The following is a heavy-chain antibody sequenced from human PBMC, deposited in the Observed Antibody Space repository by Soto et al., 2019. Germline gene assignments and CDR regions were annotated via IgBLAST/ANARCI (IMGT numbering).Heavy chain of an antibody. Sequence: ASVKVSCKVSGYTLTELSMHWVRQAPGKGLEWMGGFDPEDGETIYAQKFQGRVTMTEDTSTDTAYMELSSLRSEDTAVYYCATVKILSIAARGWFDPWGQGTLVTVSS. CDR3: ATVKILSIAARGWFDP. CDR2: FDPEDGET. D-gene: IGHD6-6*01. CDR1: GYTLTELS. V-gene: IGHV1-24*01. J-gene: IGHJ5*02.